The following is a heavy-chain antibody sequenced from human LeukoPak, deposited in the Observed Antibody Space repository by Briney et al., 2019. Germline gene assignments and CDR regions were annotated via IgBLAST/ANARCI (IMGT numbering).Heavy chain of an antibody. J-gene: IGHJ4*02. Sequence: GGSLRLSCAASGFTFSGYGMHWVRQAPGKGLEWVAVIWYDGSNKYYADSVKGRFTISRDNSKNTLYLQMNSLRAEDTAVYYCAREGNYDSSGYLIDWGQGTLVTVSS. V-gene: IGHV3-33*01. CDR2: IWYDGSNK. CDR3: AREGNYDSSGYLID. D-gene: IGHD3-22*01. CDR1: GFTFSGYG.